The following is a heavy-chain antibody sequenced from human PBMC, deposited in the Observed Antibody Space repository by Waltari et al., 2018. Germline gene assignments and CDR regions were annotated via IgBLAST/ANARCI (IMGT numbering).Heavy chain of an antibody. V-gene: IGHV1-46*01. Sequence: QVQLVQSGAEVKKPGASVKVSCKASGYTFTSYYMHWVRQAPGQGLEWMGIIRPSGGSTSYAQKFQGRVTMTRDTSTSTVYMELSSLRSEDTAVYYGARGGHYYDSRGTRGGMDVWGQGTTVTVSS. CDR1: GYTFTSYY. J-gene: IGHJ6*02. CDR2: IRPSGGST. D-gene: IGHD3-22*01. CDR3: ARGGHYYDSRGTRGGMDV.